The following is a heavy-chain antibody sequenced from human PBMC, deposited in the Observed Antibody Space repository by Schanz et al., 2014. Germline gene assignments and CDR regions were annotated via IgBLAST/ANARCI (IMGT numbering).Heavy chain of an antibody. Sequence: QVQLVESGGGVVQPGRSLRLSCAASGFTFSDYYMSWVRQAPGKGLEWVSYISSGSSYTNYADSVKGRFTISRDNANKSLYLQMNSLRAEDTAVYYCAKYGGGYSYGFVEYWGQGILVTVSS. D-gene: IGHD5-18*01. CDR1: GFTFSDYY. J-gene: IGHJ4*02. CDR3: AKYGGGYSYGFVEY. CDR2: ISSGSSYT. V-gene: IGHV3-11*05.